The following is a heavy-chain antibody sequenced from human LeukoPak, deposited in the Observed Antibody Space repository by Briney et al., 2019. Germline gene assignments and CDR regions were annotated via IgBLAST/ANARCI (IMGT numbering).Heavy chain of an antibody. J-gene: IGHJ4*02. Sequence: AGGSLRLSCAASGFSVRTTYMSWVRQAPGKGLEWVSVLYTGGGTDHADSVKGRFTISRDNSKNTLSLQMNSLRAEDTAIYYCTRSGYRHPYHFDSWGQGTLVTVSS. CDR2: LYTGGGT. D-gene: IGHD3-22*01. CDR3: TRSGYRHPYHFDS. CDR1: GFSVRTTY. V-gene: IGHV3-53*01.